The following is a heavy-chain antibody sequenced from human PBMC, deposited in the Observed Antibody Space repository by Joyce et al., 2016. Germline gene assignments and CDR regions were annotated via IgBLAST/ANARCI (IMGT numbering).Heavy chain of an antibody. D-gene: IGHD1-26*01. CDR1: GDYFHVSNYH. CDR3: ARHFTGSSGATLGSFDY. Sequence: QLQLQESGPGFVKPSETLSLTCSVPGDYFHVSNYHWAWIRQSPEKRLEWIGSVSYGGATHYNTSLGSRGTISVDRSKNQFSLGLASVTAADTAVYHCARHFTGSSGATLGSFDYWGQGILVVVSS. J-gene: IGHJ4*02. V-gene: IGHV4-39*01. CDR2: VSYGGAT.